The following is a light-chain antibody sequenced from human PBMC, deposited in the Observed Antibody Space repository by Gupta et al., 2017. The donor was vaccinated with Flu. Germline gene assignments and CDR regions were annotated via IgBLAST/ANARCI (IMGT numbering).Light chain of an antibody. CDR1: SSNIGNNY. Sequence: QSVLTQPPSVSAAPGQKVTISCSGSSSNIGNNYVFWYQQFPGTAPKLLIYDNNKRPSGIPDRFSGSKSGTSATLGITGLQTGDEADYYCGTWDTSLSGGVFGGGTKLTVL. V-gene: IGLV1-51*01. CDR2: DNN. J-gene: IGLJ3*02. CDR3: GTWDTSLSGGV.